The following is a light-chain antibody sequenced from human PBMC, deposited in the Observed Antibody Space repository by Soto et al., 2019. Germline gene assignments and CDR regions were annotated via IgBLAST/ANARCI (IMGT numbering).Light chain of an antibody. J-gene: IGKJ3*01. CDR2: GAS. Sequence: ASDSISPWVAWYQQKPGKAPELLIYGASTLDDGVPSRFSGSGSGTEFILTISSLQPEDFATYYCQQLKAYPFTFGPGTKVDIK. CDR1: DSISPW. V-gene: IGKV1-5*01. CDR3: QQLKAYPFT.